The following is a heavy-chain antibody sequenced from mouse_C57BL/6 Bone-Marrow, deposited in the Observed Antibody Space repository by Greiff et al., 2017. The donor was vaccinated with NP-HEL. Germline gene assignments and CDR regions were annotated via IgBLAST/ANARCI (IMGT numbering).Heavy chain of an antibody. CDR1: GYTFTDYE. CDR2: IDPETGGT. V-gene: IGHV1-15*01. Sequence: QVQLKESGAELVRPGASVTLSCKASGYTFTDYELHWVKQTPVHGLEWIGAIDPETGGTAYNQKFKGKAILTADKSSSTAYMELRSLTSEDSAVYYCTRSNFFDYWGQGTTLTVSS. CDR3: TRSNFFDY. J-gene: IGHJ2*01. D-gene: IGHD5-1*01.